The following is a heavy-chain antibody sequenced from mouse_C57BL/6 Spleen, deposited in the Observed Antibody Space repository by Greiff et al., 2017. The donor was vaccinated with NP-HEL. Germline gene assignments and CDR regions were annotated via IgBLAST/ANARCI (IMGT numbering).Heavy chain of an antibody. CDR1: GFNIKDDY. Sequence: VQLQQSGAELVRPGASVKLSCTASGFNIKDDYMHWVKQRPEQGLEWIGWIDPENGDTEYASKFQGKATITADTSSNTAYLQLSSLTSEDTAVYYCTPGSSLDYWGQGTTLTVSS. J-gene: IGHJ2*01. V-gene: IGHV14-4*01. CDR2: IDPENGDT. CDR3: TPGSSLDY. D-gene: IGHD1-1*01.